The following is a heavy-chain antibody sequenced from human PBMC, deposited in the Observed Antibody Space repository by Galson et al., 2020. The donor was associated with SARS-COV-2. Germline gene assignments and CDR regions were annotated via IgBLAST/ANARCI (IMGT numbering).Heavy chain of an antibody. CDR3: VRGWEAFDSSGYAPDY. CDR2: MYYSGNT. D-gene: IGHD3-22*01. Sequence: SETLSLTCTVSGSSISSGGFYWSWIRQRPGKGLECIGSMYYSGNTYYNPSLKSRLSMSKDTSKNQFSLRLSSVTAADTAVYYCVRGWEAFDSSGYAPDYWGQGTLVTVSS. V-gene: IGHV4-31*03. J-gene: IGHJ4*02. CDR1: GSSISSGGFY.